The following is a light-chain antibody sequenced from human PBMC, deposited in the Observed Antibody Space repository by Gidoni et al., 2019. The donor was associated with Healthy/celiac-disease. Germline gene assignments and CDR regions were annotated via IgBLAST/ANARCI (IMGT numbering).Light chain of an antibody. Sequence: LTPPRSVSGSPGQSVTISCTGTSSDVGGYNYVSWYQQHPGKAPKLMIYDVSKRPSGVPDRFSGSKSGNTASLTISGLQAEDEADYYCCSYAGSIYVFGTGTKVTVL. CDR3: CSYAGSIYV. J-gene: IGLJ1*01. CDR2: DVS. V-gene: IGLV2-11*01. CDR1: SSDVGGYNY.